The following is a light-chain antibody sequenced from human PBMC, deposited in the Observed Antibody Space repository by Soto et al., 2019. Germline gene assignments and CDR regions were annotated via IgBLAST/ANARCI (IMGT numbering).Light chain of an antibody. Sequence: VLSQSPGRLSLSPGERATLSCRASQSVPSTYFAWYQQKSDQPPRLLISGTSNRATGIPDRFSGSGSGRDFTLTISRLEPEDFAVYFCQQFGNSPWTFGQGTKLQIK. CDR2: GTS. V-gene: IGKV3-20*01. CDR3: QQFGNSPWT. J-gene: IGKJ1*01. CDR1: QSVPSTY.